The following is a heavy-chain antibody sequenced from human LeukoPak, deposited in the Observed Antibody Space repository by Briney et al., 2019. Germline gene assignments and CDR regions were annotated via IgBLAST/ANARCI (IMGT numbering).Heavy chain of an antibody. CDR2: IYYSGST. J-gene: IGHJ3*02. D-gene: IGHD3-22*01. CDR1: GGSISSSSYY. CDR3: ARTYYYDSSGYYHEGAFDI. Sequence: SETLPLTCTVSGGSISSSSYYWGWIRQPPGKGLEWIGSIYYSGSTYYNPSLKSRVTISVDTSKNQFSLKLSSVTAADTAVYYCARTYYYDSSGYYHEGAFDIWGQGTMVTVSS. V-gene: IGHV4-39*07.